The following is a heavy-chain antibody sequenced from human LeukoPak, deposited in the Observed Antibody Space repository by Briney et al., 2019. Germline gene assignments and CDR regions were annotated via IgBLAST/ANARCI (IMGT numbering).Heavy chain of an antibody. J-gene: IGHJ4*02. V-gene: IGHV4-59*01. Sequence: SQTLSLTCTVSGGSISSYYWSWIRQPPGKGLEWIGYIYYSGSTNYNPSLKSRVTISVDTSKNQFSLKLSSVTAADTAVYYCARAYGDYPDYWSQGTLVTVSS. CDR1: GGSISSYY. CDR2: IYYSGST. D-gene: IGHD4-17*01. CDR3: ARAYGDYPDY.